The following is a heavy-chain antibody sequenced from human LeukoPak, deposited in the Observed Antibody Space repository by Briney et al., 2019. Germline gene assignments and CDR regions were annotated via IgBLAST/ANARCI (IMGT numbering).Heavy chain of an antibody. J-gene: IGHJ4*02. D-gene: IGHD6-6*01. Sequence: SVKVSCKASGGTFSSYAISWVRQAPGQGLEWMGGIIPIFGTANYAQKFQGRVTITMDESTSTAYMELSSLRSEDTAVYYCAVLRNIIAARDFDYWGQGTLVTVSS. CDR2: IIPIFGTA. CDR3: AVLRNIIAARDFDY. CDR1: GGTFSSYA. V-gene: IGHV1-69*05.